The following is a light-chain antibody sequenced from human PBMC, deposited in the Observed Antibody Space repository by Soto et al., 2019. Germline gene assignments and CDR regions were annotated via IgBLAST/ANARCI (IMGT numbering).Light chain of an antibody. Sequence: DIQMTQSPSSLSASVGDRVTITCRASQSISSYLNWYQQKPGKAPKLLIYAASTLQSGVPSRFSGSGSGTEFTLTISSLQPEDFATYYCQQYNSYSITFGQGTRLEIK. CDR1: QSISSY. J-gene: IGKJ5*01. V-gene: IGKV1-9*01. CDR3: QQYNSYSIT. CDR2: AAS.